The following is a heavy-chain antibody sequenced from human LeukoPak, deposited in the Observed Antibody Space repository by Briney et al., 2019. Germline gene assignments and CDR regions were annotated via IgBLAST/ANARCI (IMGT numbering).Heavy chain of an antibody. D-gene: IGHD3-10*01. V-gene: IGHV3-74*01. J-gene: IGHJ4*02. CDR3: FREGGD. CDR2: INSDGSTT. CDR1: GFTFSGYW. Sequence: GGSLRLSCAASGFTFSGYWMQWVRQAPGKGLVWVSRINSDGSTTTYADSVKGRFTISRDNAKNTLYLQMNSLRVEDTAIYYCFREGGDWGQGTLVTVSS.